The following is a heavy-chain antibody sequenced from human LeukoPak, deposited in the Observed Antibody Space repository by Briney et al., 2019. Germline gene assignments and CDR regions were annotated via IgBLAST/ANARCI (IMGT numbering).Heavy chain of an antibody. V-gene: IGHV3-23*01. CDR3: AKVYYYDSSGYYGYYFDY. D-gene: IGHD3-22*01. J-gene: IGHJ4*02. Sequence: GGSLRLSCAASGFTFSSYAMSWVRQAPGKGLEWVSAISGSGGSTYYADSVKGRFTISRDNSKNTLYLQMNSLGAEDTTVYYCAKVYYYDSSGYYGYYFDYWGQGTLVTVSS. CDR2: ISGSGGST. CDR1: GFTFSSYA.